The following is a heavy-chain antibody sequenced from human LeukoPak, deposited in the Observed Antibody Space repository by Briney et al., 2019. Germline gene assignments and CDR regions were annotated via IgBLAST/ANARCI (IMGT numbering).Heavy chain of an antibody. V-gene: IGHV3-21*01. CDR3: ARDRPTGASRVFVVQ. J-gene: IGHJ4*02. D-gene: IGHD2-15*01. CDR1: GFTFSNDA. CDR2: MSSGGTYI. Sequence: GGSLRLSCTASGFTFSNDAMTWVRQAPGKRLEWVSSMSSGGTYIYYADSVRGRFTISRDNAKNSLCLVMNSLRAEDTATYYCARDRPTGASRVFVVQWGQGTLVTVSS.